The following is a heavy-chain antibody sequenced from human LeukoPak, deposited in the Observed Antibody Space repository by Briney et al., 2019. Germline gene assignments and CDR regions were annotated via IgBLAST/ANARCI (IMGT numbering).Heavy chain of an antibody. CDR3: VRGDGWFGELLNFDN. CDR2: ISYDGNNK. Sequence: PGGSLRLSCAASGFTFSGYAMNWVRQAPGKGLEWVAVISYDGNNKYYADSVKGRFTISRDNGKNSLYLQMNSLRDEDTAVYYCVRGDGWFGELLNFDNWGQGTLVTVSS. J-gene: IGHJ4*02. D-gene: IGHD3-10*01. CDR1: GFTFSGYA. V-gene: IGHV3-30-3*01.